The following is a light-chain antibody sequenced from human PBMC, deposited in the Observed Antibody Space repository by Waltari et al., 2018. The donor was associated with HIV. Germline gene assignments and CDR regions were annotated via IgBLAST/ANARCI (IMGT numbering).Light chain of an antibody. CDR3: QQYETYYT. CDR2: QAS. Sequence: DIRLTQTPSTLSAAVRDPVPITCRASQNIGTSLAWEQQKPGKAPPLLISQASTLQNGVSSRCSGSGSGTEFTLTSTSLQRDDFASYFCQQYETYYTFGQGSRLE. V-gene: IGKV1-5*03. CDR1: QNIGTS. J-gene: IGKJ2*01.